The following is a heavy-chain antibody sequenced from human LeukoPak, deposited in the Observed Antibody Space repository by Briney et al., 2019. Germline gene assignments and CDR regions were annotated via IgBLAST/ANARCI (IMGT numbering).Heavy chain of an antibody. J-gene: IGHJ5*02. CDR2: ISSSSSYI. D-gene: IGHD2-15*01. V-gene: IGHV3-21*01. CDR1: GFTFSSYS. Sequence: GGSLRLSCGASGFTFSSYSMNWVRQAPGKGLEWVSSISSSSSYIYYADSVKGRFTISRDNAKNSLYLQMNSLRAEDTAVYYCARDPRYCGSGGSCYHWGQGTLVTVSS. CDR3: ARDPRYCGSGGSCYH.